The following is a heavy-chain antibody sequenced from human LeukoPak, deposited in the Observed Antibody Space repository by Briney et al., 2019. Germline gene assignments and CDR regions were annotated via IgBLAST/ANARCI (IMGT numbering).Heavy chain of an antibody. Sequence: SETLSLTCAVYGGSFSGYYWSWIRQPPGKGLEWIGEINHSGSTNYNPSLKSRVTISVDTSKNQFSLKLSSVTAADTAVYYCARDARYYYGSGSYPFPRRYFDYWGQGTLVTVSS. D-gene: IGHD3-10*01. CDR3: ARDARYYYGSGSYPFPRRYFDY. CDR1: GGSFSGYY. J-gene: IGHJ4*02. CDR2: INHSGST. V-gene: IGHV4-34*01.